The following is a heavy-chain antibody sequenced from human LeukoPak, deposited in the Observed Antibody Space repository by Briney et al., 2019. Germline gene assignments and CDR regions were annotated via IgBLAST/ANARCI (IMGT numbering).Heavy chain of an antibody. CDR2: IKQDGSEK. V-gene: IGHV3-7*01. CDR1: GFSLSSCA. CDR3: AVVDTAMELSL. D-gene: IGHD5-18*01. Sequence: GGSLRLSCAASGFSLSSCAMSWVRQAPGKGLEWVANIKQDGSEKYYVDSVKGRFTISRDNAKNSLYLQMNSLRAEDTAVYYCAVVDTAMELSLWGQGTLVTVSS. J-gene: IGHJ4*02.